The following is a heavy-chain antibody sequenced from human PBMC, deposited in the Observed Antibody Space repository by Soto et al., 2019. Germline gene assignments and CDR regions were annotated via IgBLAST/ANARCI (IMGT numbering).Heavy chain of an antibody. D-gene: IGHD5-18*01. CDR2: INAGNGNT. J-gene: IGHJ6*02. Sequence: ASVKVSCKASGYTFTSYGVHWVRQAPGQRLEWTGWINAGNGNTKYSEKFQGRVTITADKSTSTAYMELSSLRSEDTAVYYCARTEDTAMVPPDYYGMDVWGQGTTVTVSS. V-gene: IGHV1-3*01. CDR1: GYTFTSYG. CDR3: ARTEDTAMVPPDYYGMDV.